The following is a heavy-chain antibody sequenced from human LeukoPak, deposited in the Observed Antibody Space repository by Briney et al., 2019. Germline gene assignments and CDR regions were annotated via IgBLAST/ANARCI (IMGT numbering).Heavy chain of an antibody. D-gene: IGHD6-19*01. CDR1: GFTFSSYA. V-gene: IGHV3-33*01. Sequence: GRSMRLSCAASGFTFSSYAMHWVRQAPGKGLEWVAVMWHDGSNQTYTDSVKGRFTISRDNSKNTLDLHMNSLRAEDTAVYYCARDRGPGGLAGTYYWGLGTLVTVSS. CDR2: MWHDGSNQ. CDR3: ARDRGPGGLAGTYY. J-gene: IGHJ4*02.